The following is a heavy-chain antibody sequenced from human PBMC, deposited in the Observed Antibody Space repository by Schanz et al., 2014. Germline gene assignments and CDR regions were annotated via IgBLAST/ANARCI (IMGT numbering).Heavy chain of an antibody. CDR3: ARARYTGYDCSGY. V-gene: IGHV1-2*06. J-gene: IGHJ4*02. Sequence: QVQLVQSGAEVKKPGASVKVSCKSSGYTFTDYHIHWIRQAPGQGLEWMGRINPNSGGTNFAQKFQGRVTLTSDTSISTAFMELSGLTSDDTATYFCARARYTGYDCSGYWGQGTLLIVSS. D-gene: IGHD5-12*01. CDR1: GYTFTDYH. CDR2: INPNSGGT.